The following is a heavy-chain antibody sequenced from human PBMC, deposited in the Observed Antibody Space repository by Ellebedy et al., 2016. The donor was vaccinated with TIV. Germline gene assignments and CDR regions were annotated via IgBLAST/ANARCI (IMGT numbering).Heavy chain of an antibody. J-gene: IGHJ4*02. D-gene: IGHD2-8*01. CDR2: IKQDGSET. V-gene: IGHV3-7*03. CDR3: ARQATNTWYLDY. CDR1: GFTFSNYW. Sequence: GESLKISCAASGFTFSNYWMSWVRQAPGKGLEWVGNIKQDGSETWYVDSVRGRFTISRDNAKNSVFLQMNSLRAEDTAVYYCARQATNTWYLDYWGQGSLVTVSS.